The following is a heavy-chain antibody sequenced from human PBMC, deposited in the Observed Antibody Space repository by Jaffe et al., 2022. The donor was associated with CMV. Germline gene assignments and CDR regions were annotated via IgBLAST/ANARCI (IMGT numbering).Heavy chain of an antibody. CDR1: GFTFSSYA. Sequence: EVQLLESGGGLVQPGGSLRLSCAASGFTFSSYAMSWVRQAPGKGLEWVSAISGSGGSTYYADSVKGRFTISRDNSKNTLYLQMNSLRAEDTAVYYCAKNGFWSGYYPPYFDYWGQGTLVTVSS. D-gene: IGHD3-3*01. CDR3: AKNGFWSGYYPPYFDY. CDR2: ISGSGGST. J-gene: IGHJ4*02. V-gene: IGHV3-23*01.